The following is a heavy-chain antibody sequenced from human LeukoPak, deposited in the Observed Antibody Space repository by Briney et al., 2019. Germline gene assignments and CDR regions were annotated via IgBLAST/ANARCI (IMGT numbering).Heavy chain of an antibody. J-gene: IGHJ3*02. Sequence: PSETLSLTCAVSGYSISSGYYWGWIRQPPGKGLERIGSIYHSGSTYYNPSLRSRVTISVDTSKNQFSLKLSSVTAADTAVYYCARRDIVVVPAAKDSFDIWGQGTMVTVSS. D-gene: IGHD2-2*01. V-gene: IGHV4-38-2*01. CDR3: ARRDIVVVPAAKDSFDI. CDR2: IYHSGST. CDR1: GYSISSGYY.